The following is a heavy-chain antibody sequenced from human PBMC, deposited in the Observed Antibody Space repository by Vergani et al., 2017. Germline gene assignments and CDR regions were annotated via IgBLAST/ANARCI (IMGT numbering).Heavy chain of an antibody. V-gene: IGHV5-51*01. D-gene: IGHD1-7*01. CDR2: IYPGDSDT. CDR3: ARHEKGGYNWNYPKNFDY. J-gene: IGHJ4*02. CDR1: GYSFTSYW. Sequence: EVQLVQSGAEVTKPGESLKISCKGSGYSFTSYWIGWVRQMPGKGLEWMGIIYPGDSDTRYSPSLQGQVTISADKAISTAYLQWSSLKASDTAMYYCARHEKGGYNWNYPKNFDYWGQGTLVTVSS.